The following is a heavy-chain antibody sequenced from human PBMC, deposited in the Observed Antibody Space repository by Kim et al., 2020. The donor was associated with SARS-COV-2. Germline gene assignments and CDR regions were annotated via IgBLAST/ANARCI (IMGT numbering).Heavy chain of an antibody. Sequence: GGSLRLSCIASGFTFRDHYMIWIRKAPGKGLEFVSYITSLGDTIHYADSVKGRFTISRDDAQSSVSLQMTSLRGDDTAVYYCARRGYYDSLDYWGQGTRVTVSS. D-gene: IGHD3-22*01. CDR3: ARRGYYDSLDY. J-gene: IGHJ4*02. CDR1: GFTFRDHY. V-gene: IGHV3-11*01. CDR2: ITSLGDTI.